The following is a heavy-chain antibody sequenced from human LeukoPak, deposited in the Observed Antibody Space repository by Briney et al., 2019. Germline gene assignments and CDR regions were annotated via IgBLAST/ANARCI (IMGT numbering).Heavy chain of an antibody. CDR3: ARFSPRAMGNYLDF. V-gene: IGHV4-30-4*01. CDR1: GGSISSGDYY. Sequence: SETLSLTCTVSGGSISSGDYYWSWIRQPPGKGLEWIGYIYYSGSTYYNPSLKSRVTISVDTSKNQFSLNLSSVTAADTAVYYCARFSPRAMGNYLDFWGQGTLVTVSS. J-gene: IGHJ4*02. CDR2: IYYSGST. D-gene: IGHD7-27*01.